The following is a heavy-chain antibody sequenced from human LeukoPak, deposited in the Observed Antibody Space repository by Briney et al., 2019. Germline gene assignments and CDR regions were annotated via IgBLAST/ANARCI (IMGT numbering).Heavy chain of an antibody. CDR3: ARGMEDGATSYVLLWFGESSPNNWFDP. CDR2: IYTSGST. V-gene: IGHV4-4*08. CDR1: GGSISSYY. Sequence: SETLSLTCTVSGGSISSYYWSWIRQPPGKGLEWIGRIYTSGSTNYNPSLKSRVTISVDTSKNQFSLKLSSVTAADTAVYYCARGMEDGATSYVLLWFGESSPNNWFDPWGQGTLVTVSS. J-gene: IGHJ5*02. D-gene: IGHD3-10*01.